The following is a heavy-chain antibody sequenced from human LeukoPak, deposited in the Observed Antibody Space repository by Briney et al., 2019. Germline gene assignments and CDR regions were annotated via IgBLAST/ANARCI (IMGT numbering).Heavy chain of an antibody. J-gene: IGHJ4*02. Sequence: SETLSLACAVYGGSFSGYYWSWIRQPPGKGREWIGEINHSGSTNYNPSLKSRVTISVDTSKNQFSLKLSSVTAADTAVYYCARRFSSWSSRSYFDYWGQGTLVTVSS. V-gene: IGHV4-34*01. D-gene: IGHD6-13*01. CDR2: INHSGST. CDR3: ARRFSSWSSRSYFDY. CDR1: GGSFSGYY.